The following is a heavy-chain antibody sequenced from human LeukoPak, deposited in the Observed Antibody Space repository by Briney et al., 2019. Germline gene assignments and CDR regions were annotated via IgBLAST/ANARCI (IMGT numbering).Heavy chain of an antibody. V-gene: IGHV1-8*03. CDR1: GYTFTSYD. CDR2: MNPNSGNT. Sequence: ASVKVSCKASGYTFTSYDINWVRQATGQGLEWMGWMNPNSGNTGYAQKFQGRVTITRNTSISTAYMELSSLRSEDTAVYYCARRSPMVRGVIKSWFDPWGQGTLVTVSS. D-gene: IGHD3-10*01. J-gene: IGHJ5*02. CDR3: ARRSPMVRGVIKSWFDP.